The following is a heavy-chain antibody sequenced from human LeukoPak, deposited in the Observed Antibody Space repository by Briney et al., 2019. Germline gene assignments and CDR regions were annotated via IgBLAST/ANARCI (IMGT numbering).Heavy chain of an antibody. J-gene: IGHJ5*02. D-gene: IGHD1-26*01. CDR3: ARRVGATTSVNWFDP. Sequence: SETLSLTCTVSGGSISNTLYYWAWIRQPPGKGLESIGSIYYSRSTYYSPSLKSRVTIPVDTSKNQFSLMLSSVTAADTAVYYCARRVGATTSVNWFDPWGQGTLVTVSS. CDR1: GGSISNTLYY. CDR2: IYYSRST. V-gene: IGHV4-39*01.